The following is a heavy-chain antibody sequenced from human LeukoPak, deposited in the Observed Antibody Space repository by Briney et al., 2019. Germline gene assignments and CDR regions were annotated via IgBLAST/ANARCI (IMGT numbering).Heavy chain of an antibody. CDR2: ISSSSSYI. D-gene: IGHD3-10*01. Sequence: GGSLRLSCAASGFTFSSYSMNWVRQAPGKGLECVSSISSSSSYIHYADSVKGRFTISRDNAKNSLYLQMNSLRAEDTALYYCARVGDGDSFDYWGQGTLVTVSS. CDR3: ARVGDGDSFDY. J-gene: IGHJ4*02. CDR1: GFTFSSYS. V-gene: IGHV3-21*01.